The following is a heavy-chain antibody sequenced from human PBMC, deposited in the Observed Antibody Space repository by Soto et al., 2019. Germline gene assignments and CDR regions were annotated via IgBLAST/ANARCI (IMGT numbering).Heavy chain of an antibody. CDR1: GYTFTSYY. CDR3: AREGPVEMATTAWDY. D-gene: IGHD1-1*01. Sequence: GASVKVSCKASGYTFTSYYMHWVRQAPGQGLEWMGIINPSGGSTSYAQEFQGRVAMTRDTSTSTVYVELSSLRSEDTAVYYCAREGPVEMATTAWDYWGQGTLVTVSS. CDR2: INPSGGST. V-gene: IGHV1-46*01. J-gene: IGHJ4*02.